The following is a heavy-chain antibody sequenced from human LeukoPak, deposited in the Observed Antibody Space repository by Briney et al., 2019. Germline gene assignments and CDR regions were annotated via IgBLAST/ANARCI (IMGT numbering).Heavy chain of an antibody. Sequence: SETLSPTCAVYGGSFSGYYWSWIRQPPGKGLEWIGEINHSGSTNYNPSLKSRVTISVDTSKNQFSLKLSSVTAADTAVYYCARPYRYCSNTSCPSGYFQHWGQGTLVTVSS. V-gene: IGHV4-34*01. D-gene: IGHD2-2*01. CDR3: ARPYRYCSNTSCPSGYFQH. CDR1: GGSFSGYY. CDR2: INHSGST. J-gene: IGHJ1*01.